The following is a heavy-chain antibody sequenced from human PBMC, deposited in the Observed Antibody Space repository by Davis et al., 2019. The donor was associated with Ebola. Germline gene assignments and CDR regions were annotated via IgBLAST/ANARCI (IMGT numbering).Heavy chain of an antibody. J-gene: IGHJ4*02. CDR2: IFNSGTV. D-gene: IGHD1-14*01. V-gene: IGHV4-59*01. Sequence: MPGGSLRLSCTISGGSISGFQWAWIRQPPGKGLEYVGHIFNSGTVSYNSALKSRVFISLDRSSTQFSLKLTSVTAAETAVYFCARDNLGSLDYWGQGLLVTVSS. CDR1: GGSISGFQ. CDR3: ARDNLGSLDY.